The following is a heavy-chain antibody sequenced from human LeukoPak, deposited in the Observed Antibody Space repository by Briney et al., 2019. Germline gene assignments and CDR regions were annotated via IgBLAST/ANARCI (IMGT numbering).Heavy chain of an antibody. D-gene: IGHD1-14*01. Sequence: GGSLRLSCAASGFTVSSNYMSWVRQAPGKGLEWVSVIYSGGSTYYADSVKGRFTISRDNSKNTLYLQMNSLRAEDTAVYYCAREAPTPYGTGEGMDVWGQGTTVTVSS. CDR3: AREAPTPYGTGEGMDV. J-gene: IGHJ6*02. CDR2: IYSGGST. V-gene: IGHV3-53*01. CDR1: GFTVSSNY.